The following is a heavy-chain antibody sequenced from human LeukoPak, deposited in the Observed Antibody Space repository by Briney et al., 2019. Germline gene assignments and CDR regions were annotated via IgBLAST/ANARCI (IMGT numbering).Heavy chain of an antibody. D-gene: IGHD3-10*01. CDR3: AKKATYYYGSGTYSDY. Sequence: GGTLRLSCAASGFTFSSFAMSWVRQAPGKGLEWVSAIRDSGGNTYYADSVKGRFTISRDNSKNTLYLQMNSLRAEDTAVYYCAKKATYYYGSGTYSDYWGQGTLVTVVS. V-gene: IGHV3-23*01. CDR2: IRDSGGNT. CDR1: GFTFSSFA. J-gene: IGHJ4*02.